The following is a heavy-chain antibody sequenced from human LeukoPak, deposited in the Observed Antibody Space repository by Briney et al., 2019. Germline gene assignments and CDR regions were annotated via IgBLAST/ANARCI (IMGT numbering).Heavy chain of an antibody. CDR2: INPNSGGT. CDR1: GYTFTGYY. J-gene: IGHJ4*02. V-gene: IGHV1-2*02. Sequence: ASVKVSCKASGYTFTGYYMHWVRQAPGQGLEWMGWINPNSGGTNYAQKFQGRVTMTRDTSISTAYMELSRLRSDDTAVYYCARDLRTNYYDSSGLDYWGQGTLVTVSS. D-gene: IGHD3-22*01. CDR3: ARDLRTNYYDSSGLDY.